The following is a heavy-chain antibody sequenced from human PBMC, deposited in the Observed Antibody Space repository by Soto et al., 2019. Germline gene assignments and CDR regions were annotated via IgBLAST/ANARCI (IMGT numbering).Heavy chain of an antibody. CDR2: ISAYNGNT. CDR1: GYTFTSYG. Sequence: ASVKVSCKASGYTFTSYGISWVRQAPGQGLEWMGWISAYNGNTNYARKLQGRVTMTTDTSTSTAYMELRSLRSDDTAVYYCAREPMYSSSWYLGYWGQGTLVTVSS. CDR3: AREPMYSSSWYLGY. J-gene: IGHJ4*02. D-gene: IGHD6-13*01. V-gene: IGHV1-18*04.